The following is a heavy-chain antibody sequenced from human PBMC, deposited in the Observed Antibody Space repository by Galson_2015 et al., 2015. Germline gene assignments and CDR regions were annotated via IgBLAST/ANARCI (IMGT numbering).Heavy chain of an antibody. CDR1: GGTFSSYT. V-gene: IGHV1-69*02. J-gene: IGHJ6*02. CDR3: ASLGSGDTAMVSLARYYYYGMDV. D-gene: IGHD5-18*01. Sequence: SVKVSCKASGGTFSSYTISWVRQAPGQGLEWMGRIIPILGIANYAQKFQGRVTITADKSTSTAYMELSSLRSEDTAVYYCASLGSGDTAMVSLARYYYYGMDVSGHGTTVTVSS. CDR2: IIPILGIA.